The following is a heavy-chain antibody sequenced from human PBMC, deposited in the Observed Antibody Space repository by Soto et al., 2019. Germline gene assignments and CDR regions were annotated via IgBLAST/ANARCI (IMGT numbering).Heavy chain of an antibody. V-gene: IGHV3-33*01. CDR3: ARDAFEGATPRTFDY. CDR2: IWYDGKTQ. Sequence: GGSLRLSCAAAGFTFRSYGMHGVRQAPGKGLEWVAVIWYDGKTQYYADSVKGRFTISRDNSRNRLYLQMNSLRVEDTAVYFCARDAFEGATPRTFDYWGQGTLVTVSS. CDR1: GFTFRSYG. J-gene: IGHJ4*02. D-gene: IGHD3-16*01.